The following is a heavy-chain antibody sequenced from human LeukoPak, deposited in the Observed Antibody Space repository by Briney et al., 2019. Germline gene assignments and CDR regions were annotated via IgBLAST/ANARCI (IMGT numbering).Heavy chain of an antibody. D-gene: IGHD3-3*01. CDR1: GFMFSSYA. Sequence: GGSLRLSCAASGFMFSSYAMSWVRQAPGKGLEWVSGISGSGGSTYYADSVKGRFTISRDNAKSSLYLQMNSLRAEDTAVYYCARDFHFGVLDYWGQGTLVTVSS. CDR3: ARDFHFGVLDY. V-gene: IGHV3-23*01. CDR2: ISGSGGST. J-gene: IGHJ4*02.